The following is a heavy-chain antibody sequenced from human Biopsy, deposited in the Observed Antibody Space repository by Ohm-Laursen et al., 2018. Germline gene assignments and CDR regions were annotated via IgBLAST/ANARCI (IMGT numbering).Heavy chain of an antibody. CDR2: IYYSGTT. J-gene: IGHJ2*01. V-gene: IGHV4-31*01. Sequence: PSQTLSLTCTVSGGSVSRGGFSWSWIRPPPGKGLVWIGYIYYSGTTYYNPSLRSLVTISADTSKNQFSLKLNSVTAADTAVYYCARRPYGGTRDWYFDLWGRGTRVTVSS. CDR1: GGSVSRGGFS. CDR3: ARRPYGGTRDWYFDL. D-gene: IGHD4-23*01.